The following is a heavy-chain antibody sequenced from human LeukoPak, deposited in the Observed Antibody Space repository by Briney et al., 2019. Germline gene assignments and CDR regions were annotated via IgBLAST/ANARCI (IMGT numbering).Heavy chain of an antibody. CDR1: GFTFSSYG. Sequence: GRSLRLSCAASGFTFSSYGMHWVRQAPGKGLEWVAVISYDGSNKYYADSVKGRFNISRDNYKNTLYLQMNSLRAEDTAVYYCAKPRRGYSYTYGMDVWGQGTTVTVSS. V-gene: IGHV3-30*18. CDR2: ISYDGSNK. J-gene: IGHJ6*02. D-gene: IGHD5-18*01. CDR3: AKPRRGYSYTYGMDV.